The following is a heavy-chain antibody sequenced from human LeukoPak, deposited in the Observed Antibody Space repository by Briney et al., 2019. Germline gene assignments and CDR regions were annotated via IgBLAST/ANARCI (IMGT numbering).Heavy chain of an antibody. V-gene: IGHV3-53*01. J-gene: IGHJ3*02. CDR1: GFTVSGNY. D-gene: IGHD3-22*01. Sequence: GGSLRLSCAASGFTVSGNYMSWVRQAPGKGLEWVSVIYSGGSTYYADSVKGRFTISRDNSKNTLYLQMNSLRAEDTAVYYCARDRLYYDSSGYSGFDAFDIWGQGTMVTVSS. CDR2: IYSGGST. CDR3: ARDRLYYDSSGYSGFDAFDI.